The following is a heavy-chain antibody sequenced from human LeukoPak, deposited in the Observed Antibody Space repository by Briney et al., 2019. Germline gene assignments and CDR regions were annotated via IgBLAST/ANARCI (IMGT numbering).Heavy chain of an antibody. Sequence: PGGSLRLSCAASGFTFSGYAMSWVRQAPGKGLEWVSAISGSGGSTYYADSVKGRFTISRDNSKNTLYLQMNSLRAEDTAVYYCATSITIFGVVTMSNAFDIWGQGTMVTVSS. CDR2: ISGSGGST. CDR1: GFTFSGYA. J-gene: IGHJ3*02. CDR3: ATSITIFGVVTMSNAFDI. D-gene: IGHD3-3*01. V-gene: IGHV3-23*01.